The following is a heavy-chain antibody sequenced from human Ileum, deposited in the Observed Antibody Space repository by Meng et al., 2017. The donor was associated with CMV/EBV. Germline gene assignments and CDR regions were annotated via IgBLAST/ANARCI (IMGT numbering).Heavy chain of an antibody. V-gene: IGHV4-34*01. CDR3: ARGVAGGPFDY. D-gene: IGHD2-15*01. J-gene: IGHJ4*02. Sequence: QGPLQQWGAGLFKPPETLSRPCAVYGGSFSGYYWGWIRQPPGKGLEWIGEINHSGSTNYNPSLKSRVTISVDTTKNQFFLKLSSVTAADTAVYYCARGVAGGPFDYWGQGTLVTVSS. CDR2: INHSGST. CDR1: GGSFSGYY.